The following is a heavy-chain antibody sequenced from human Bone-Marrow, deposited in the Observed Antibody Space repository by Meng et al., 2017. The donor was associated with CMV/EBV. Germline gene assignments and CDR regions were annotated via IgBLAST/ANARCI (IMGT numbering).Heavy chain of an antibody. Sequence: GQMGGSGGGLIQPGGSLRLYWAASGVTVSNNYMNWVRQAPGKGLEWVSVIYSDGTTYHASSVRGRFTISRDDSKNTLYLQMNSLRAEDTAVYYCARGLLRRMDVWGQGTTVTVSS. V-gene: IGHV3-53*01. CDR3: ARGLLRRMDV. CDR2: IYSDGTT. J-gene: IGHJ6*02. CDR1: GVTVSNNY.